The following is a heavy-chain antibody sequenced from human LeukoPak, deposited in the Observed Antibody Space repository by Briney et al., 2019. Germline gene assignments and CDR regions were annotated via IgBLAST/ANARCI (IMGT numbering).Heavy chain of an antibody. J-gene: IGHJ4*02. CDR2: IYYSGST. D-gene: IGHD2-21*02. V-gene: IGHV4-59*01. CDR1: GGSISSYY. Sequence: PSETLSLTCTVSGGSISSYYWSWIRQPPGKGLEWIGYIYYSGSTNYNPSLKSRVTISVDTSRNQFSLKLSSVTAADTAVYYCAAQTALLDYWGQGTLVTVSS. CDR3: AAQTALLDY.